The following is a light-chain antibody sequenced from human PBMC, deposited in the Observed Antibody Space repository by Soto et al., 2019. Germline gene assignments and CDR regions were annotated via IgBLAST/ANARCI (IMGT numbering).Light chain of an antibody. V-gene: IGKV3D-20*02. CDR1: HSINTSF. CDR2: AAS. Sequence: EIVLTQSPGTLSLSPCNRATLSPSASHSINTSFLAWFQQKPGQAPRLLIYAASTRATGIPDRFSGSASETDFTLTINRLEPEDFAVYYCQHRSNWPLTFGGGTKVDIK. J-gene: IGKJ4*01. CDR3: QHRSNWPLT.